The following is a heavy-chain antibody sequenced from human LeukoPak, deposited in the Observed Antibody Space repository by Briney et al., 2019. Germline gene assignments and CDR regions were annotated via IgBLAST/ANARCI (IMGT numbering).Heavy chain of an antibody. V-gene: IGHV1-2*02. Sequence: ASVKVSCKASGYTFTGYYMHWVRQAPGQGLEWMGWINPNSGGTNYAQNFQGRVTMTTDTSTSTAYMELRSLRSDDTAVYFCARGRGYSYGGGFDPWGQGTLVTVSS. J-gene: IGHJ5*02. CDR2: INPNSGGT. CDR1: GYTFTGYY. CDR3: ARGRGYSYGGGFDP. D-gene: IGHD5-18*01.